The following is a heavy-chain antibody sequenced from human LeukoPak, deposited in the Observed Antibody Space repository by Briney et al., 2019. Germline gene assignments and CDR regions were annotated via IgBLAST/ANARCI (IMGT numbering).Heavy chain of an antibody. J-gene: IGHJ4*02. CDR2: ISYDGSNK. CDR3: ARVTGGATDY. Sequence: PGGSLRLSCAASGFTFSSYTMHWVRQAPGKGLEWVAVISYDGSNKYYADSVKGRFTISRDNSKNTLYLQMNSLRAEDTAVYYCARVTGGATDYWGQGTLVTVSS. CDR1: GFTFSSYT. D-gene: IGHD1-26*01. V-gene: IGHV3-30-3*01.